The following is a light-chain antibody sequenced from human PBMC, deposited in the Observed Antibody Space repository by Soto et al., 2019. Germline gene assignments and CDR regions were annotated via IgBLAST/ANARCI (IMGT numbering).Light chain of an antibody. CDR1: SSDVGGYKY. Sequence: QSALTQPRSVSGSPGQSVTIPCTGTSSDVGGYKYVSWYQQHPGKVPKLMMFDVSERPSGVPDRFSGSKSGNTASLSISGLQAEDEADYYCCAYAGSYTVLFGGGTKLTVL. J-gene: IGLJ2*01. V-gene: IGLV2-11*01. CDR2: DVS. CDR3: CAYAGSYTVL.